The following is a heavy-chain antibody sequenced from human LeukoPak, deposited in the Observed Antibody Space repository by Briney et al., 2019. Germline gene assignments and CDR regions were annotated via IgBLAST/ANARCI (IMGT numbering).Heavy chain of an antibody. D-gene: IGHD1-26*01. CDR2: IGVSGGTT. CDR3: AKAIMGAILHAFDI. CDR1: GFTFSSYA. Sequence: GGSLRLSCAASGFTFSSYAMSWVRQAPGEGLEWVSTIGVSGGTTYYADSVKGRFTISRDNSRNTLYLQMNSLRAEDTAVYYCAKAIMGAILHAFDIWGQGTMATVSS. J-gene: IGHJ3*02. V-gene: IGHV3-23*01.